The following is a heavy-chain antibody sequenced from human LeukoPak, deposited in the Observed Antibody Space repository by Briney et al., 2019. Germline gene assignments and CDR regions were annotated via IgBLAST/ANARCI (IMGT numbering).Heavy chain of an antibody. V-gene: IGHV3-30*18. CDR3: AKDRGRLGELSSY. CDR1: GFTFSSYG. CDR2: ISYDGSNK. D-gene: IGHD3-16*02. J-gene: IGHJ4*02. Sequence: GGSLRLSCAASGFTFSSYGMHWVRQAPGKGLEWVAVISYDGSNKYYADSVKGRSTISRDNSKNTLYLQMNSLRAEDTAVYYCAKDRGRLGELSSYWGQGTLVTVSS.